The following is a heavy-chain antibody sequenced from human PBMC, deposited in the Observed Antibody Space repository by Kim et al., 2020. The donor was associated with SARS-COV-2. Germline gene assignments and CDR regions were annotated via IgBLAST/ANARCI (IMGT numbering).Heavy chain of an antibody. J-gene: IGHJ4*02. Sequence: YYNASLKRRLTISLDTSRDQFSLKLISVTAADTAVYYCVRDRGAGTEGFDFWGQGILVTVSS. CDR3: VRDRGAGTEGFDF. V-gene: IGHV4-39*07. D-gene: IGHD6-19*01.